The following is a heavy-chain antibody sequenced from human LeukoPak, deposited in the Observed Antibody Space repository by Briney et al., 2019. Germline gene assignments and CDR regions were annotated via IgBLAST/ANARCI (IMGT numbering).Heavy chain of an antibody. V-gene: IGHV1-8*03. D-gene: IGHD3-10*01. CDR2: MNPNSGNT. CDR3: ARRFGELLSHAFDI. J-gene: IGHJ3*02. Sequence: GASVKVSCKASGYTFTSYGINWVRQATGQGLEWMGWMNPNSGNTGYAQKFQGRVTITRNTSISTAYMELSSLRSEDTAVYYCARRFGELLSHAFDIWGQGTMVTVSS. CDR1: GYTFTSYG.